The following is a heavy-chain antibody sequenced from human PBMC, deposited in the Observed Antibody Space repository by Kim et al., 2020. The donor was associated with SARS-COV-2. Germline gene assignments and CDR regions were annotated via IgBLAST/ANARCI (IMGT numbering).Heavy chain of an antibody. CDR3: ARERGGYSSAWFRRYFDY. CDR1: GFSFGDYA. V-gene: IGHV3-49*04. D-gene: IGHD6-19*01. Sequence: GGSLRLSCTTSGFSFGDYAMSWVRQAPGKGLEWVGFIRSKSNTGTTQYAASVKGRFTISRDDSKSIAYLQMNSLKTEDTAVYYCARERGGYSSAWFRRYFDYWGQGTLVTASP. J-gene: IGHJ4*02. CDR2: IRSKSNTGTT.